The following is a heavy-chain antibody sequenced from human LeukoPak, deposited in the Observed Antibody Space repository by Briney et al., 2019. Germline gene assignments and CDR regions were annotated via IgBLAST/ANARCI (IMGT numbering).Heavy chain of an antibody. V-gene: IGHV6-1*01. Sequence: SQTLSLTCAVSGDRVSSNIASWNWIRQSPSGGLEWLGRTYYRSKWSNDYANSVKSRIRIDPDTSKNEFSLQLYSVTPEDTGICFCARDPDSGNEWGPFDSWGQGTLVTVSS. CDR2: TYYRSKWSN. D-gene: IGHD1-1*01. CDR3: ARDPDSGNEWGPFDS. CDR1: GDRVSSNIAS. J-gene: IGHJ5*01.